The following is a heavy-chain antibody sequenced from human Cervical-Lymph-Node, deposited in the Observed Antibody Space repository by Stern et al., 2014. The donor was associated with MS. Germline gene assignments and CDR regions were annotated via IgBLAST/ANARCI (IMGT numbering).Heavy chain of an antibody. CDR1: GFSLSTSGMR. J-gene: IGHJ4*02. CDR2: IAWDDDK. D-gene: IGHD3-3*01. V-gene: IGHV2-70*04. CDR3: ARSPPYYEFWNDYYYFDY. Sequence: QVPLRESGPALVKPTQTLTLTCTFSGFSLSTSGMRVSWIRQPPGKALEWLVRIAWDDDKFYSTSLKTSLTISKDTSKSQVVLTMTNMDPVDTATYYCARSPPYYEFWNDYYYFDYWGQGTLVAVSS.